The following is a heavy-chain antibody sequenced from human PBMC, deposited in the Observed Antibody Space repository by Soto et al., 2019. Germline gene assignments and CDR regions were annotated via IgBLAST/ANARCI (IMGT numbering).Heavy chain of an antibody. CDR3: ARDHLTGSSDY. V-gene: IGHV3-53*04. Sequence: GGSLRLSCAASGFTVSSNYMSWVRQAPGKGLEWVSVIYSGGSTYYADSVKGRFTISRHNSKNTLHLQMNSLRAEDTAVYYCARDHLTGSSDYWGQGTLVTVSS. J-gene: IGHJ4*02. CDR2: IYSGGST. D-gene: IGHD3-9*01. CDR1: GFTVSSNY.